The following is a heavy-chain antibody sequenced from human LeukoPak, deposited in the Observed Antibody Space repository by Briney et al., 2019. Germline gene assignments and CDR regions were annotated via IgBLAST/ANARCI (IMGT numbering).Heavy chain of an antibody. CDR2: IYPGDSDT. J-gene: IGHJ4*02. Sequence: GESLKISCKGSGYSFTSYWIGWVRQMPGKGLECMGIIYPGDSDTRYSPSVQGQVTISADKSFSTAYLQWSSLKASDTAMYYCARHESGSSGYYAPNDYWGQGNLVTVYS. D-gene: IGHD3-22*01. CDR3: ARHESGSSGYYAPNDY. CDR1: GYSFTSYW. V-gene: IGHV5-51*01.